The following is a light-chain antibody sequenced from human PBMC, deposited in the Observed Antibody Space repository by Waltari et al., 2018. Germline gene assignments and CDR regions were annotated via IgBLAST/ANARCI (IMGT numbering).Light chain of an antibody. Sequence: DVVMTQSPLSLSVSLGQAASISCRPSQSLVLSDGNTCLYWCQQRPGQTPRHLIYKVSDRESGVPDRFSGSGSGTDFTLKISRVEAEDVGVYYCMQGSQWPYTFGQGTKLEIK. CDR3: MQGSQWPYT. V-gene: IGKV2-30*01. J-gene: IGKJ2*01. CDR1: QSLVLSDGNTC. CDR2: KVS.